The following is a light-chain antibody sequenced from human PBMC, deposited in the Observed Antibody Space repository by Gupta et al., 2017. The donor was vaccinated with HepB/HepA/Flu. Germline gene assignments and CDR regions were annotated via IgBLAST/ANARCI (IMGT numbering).Light chain of an antibody. J-gene: IGLJ1*01. CDR1: SCDVGVSDY. CDR3: CSYAGYDTYV. CDR2: NVR. Sequence: QSALTQPRSVSGSPGQSVTISCTGTSCDVGVSDYVSWYQQRPGKAPKLIIYNVRQRPSGVPDRYSGSKSGNTAALTISGLKAEDEADYYCCSYAGYDTYVFGTGTKVTVL. V-gene: IGLV2-11*01.